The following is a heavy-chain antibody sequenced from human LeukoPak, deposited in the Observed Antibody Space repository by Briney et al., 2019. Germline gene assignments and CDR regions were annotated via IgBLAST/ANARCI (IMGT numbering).Heavy chain of an antibody. CDR3: ASQYGGIDY. CDR1: GGSISSGGYS. Sequence: SETLSLTCAVSGGSISSGGYSWSWIRQPPGKGLEWIGYIYHSGSTYYNPSLKSRVTISVDRSKNQSSLKLSSVTAADTAVYYCASQYGGIDYWGQGTLVTVSS. V-gene: IGHV4-30-2*01. D-gene: IGHD4-23*01. CDR2: IYHSGST. J-gene: IGHJ4*02.